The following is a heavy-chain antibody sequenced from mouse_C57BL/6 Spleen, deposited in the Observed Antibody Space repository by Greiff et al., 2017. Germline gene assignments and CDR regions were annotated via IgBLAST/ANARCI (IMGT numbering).Heavy chain of an antibody. J-gene: IGHJ1*03. CDR2: ITHSGET. D-gene: IGHD2-3*01. Sequence: VQLVESGPGLVKPSQSLFLTCSITGFPITSGYYWIWIRQSPGKPLEWMGYITHSGETFYNPSLQSPISITRETSKNQFFLQLNSVTTEDTAMYYCAGDRDGYYYFDVWGTGTTVTVSS. CDR1: GFPITSGYY. CDR3: AGDRDGYYYFDV. V-gene: IGHV12-3*01.